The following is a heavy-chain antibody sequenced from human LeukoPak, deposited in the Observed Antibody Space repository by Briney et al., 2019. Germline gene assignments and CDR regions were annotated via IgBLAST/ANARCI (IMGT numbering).Heavy chain of an antibody. V-gene: IGHV3-21*01. D-gene: IGHD3-10*01. CDR2: ISSSSSYI. Sequence: PGGSLRLSCAASGFTFSSYSMNWVRQAPGKGLEWVSSISSSSSYIYYADSVKGRFTISRDNAKNSLYLQMNSLRAADTAVYYCARGNFRTMVRGQRPGIYYFDYWGQGTLVTVSS. CDR3: ARGNFRTMVRGQRPGIYYFDY. J-gene: IGHJ4*02. CDR1: GFTFSSYS.